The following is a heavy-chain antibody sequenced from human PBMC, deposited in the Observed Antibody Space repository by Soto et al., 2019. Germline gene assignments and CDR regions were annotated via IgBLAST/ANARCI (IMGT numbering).Heavy chain of an antibody. V-gene: IGHV3-33*06. D-gene: IGHD3-9*01. J-gene: IGHJ4*02. CDR2: IWYDGSNK. CDR1: GFTFSSYG. CDR3: AKGVYYDILTGPYYFDY. Sequence: PGGSLRLSCAASGFTFSSYGMHWVRQAPGKGLEWVAVIWYDGSNKYYADSVKGRFTISRDNSKNTLYLQMNSLRAEDTAVYYCAKGVYYDILTGPYYFDYWGRGTLVTVSS.